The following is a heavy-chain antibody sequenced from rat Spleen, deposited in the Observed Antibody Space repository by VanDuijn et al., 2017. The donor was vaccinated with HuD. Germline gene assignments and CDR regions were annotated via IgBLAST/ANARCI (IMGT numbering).Heavy chain of an antibody. CDR1: GFSLTNYG. Sequence: QVQLKESGPVLVQASETLSLTCTVSGFSLTNYGVIWVRQPPGKGLEWMGIIWRNGNTDYNSALKSRLSINRDTSKSQVFLKMNSLRSEDTATYYCTRPLALNWFAYWGQGTLVTVSS. V-gene: IGHV2-52*01. D-gene: IGHD3-2*01. J-gene: IGHJ3*01. CDR3: TRPLALNWFAY. CDR2: IWRNGNT.